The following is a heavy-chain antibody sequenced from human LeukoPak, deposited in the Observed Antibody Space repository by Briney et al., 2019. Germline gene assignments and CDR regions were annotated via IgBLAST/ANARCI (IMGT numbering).Heavy chain of an antibody. CDR3: ARDQSDYDILTGYENWFDP. CDR2: IYYSGST. V-gene: IGHV4-59*01. Sequence: SETLSLTCTVSGGSISSYYWTWVRQPPGKGLEWLGYIYYSGSTNYNPSLKSRVTISVDTSKNQFSLKLSSVTAADTAVYYCARDQSDYDILTGYENWFDPWGQGTLVTVSS. J-gene: IGHJ5*02. D-gene: IGHD3-9*01. CDR1: GGSISSYY.